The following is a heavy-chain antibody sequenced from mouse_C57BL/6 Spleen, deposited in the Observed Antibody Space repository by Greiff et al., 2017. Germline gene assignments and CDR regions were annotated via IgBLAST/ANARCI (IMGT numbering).Heavy chain of an antibody. CDR2: IYPGDGDT. CDR1: GYAFSSYW. D-gene: IGHD4-1*01. Sequence: QVQLQQSGAELVKPGASVKISCKASGYAFSSYWMNWVKQRPGQGLEWIGQIYPGDGDTNYNGKFKGKATLTADKSSSTAYMQLSSLTSEDSAVYFCASWGNYYAMDYWGQGTSVTVSS. CDR3: ASWGNYYAMDY. J-gene: IGHJ4*01. V-gene: IGHV1-80*01.